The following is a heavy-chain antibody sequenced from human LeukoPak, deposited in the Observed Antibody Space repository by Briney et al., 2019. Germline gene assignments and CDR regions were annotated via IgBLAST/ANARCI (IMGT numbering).Heavy chain of an antibody. D-gene: IGHD4-17*01. CDR3: AKDDYGDYDGYYFDY. V-gene: IGHV3-23*01. Sequence: TGGSLRLSCAASGFTFSNYAMSWVRQAPGKGLEWVSGISGSGAGTYYADSVKGRFTISRDNSKNTLNLQMNSLGAEDTAVYYCAKDDYGDYDGYYFDYWGQGTLVTVSS. CDR1: GFTFSNYA. J-gene: IGHJ4*02. CDR2: ISGSGAGT.